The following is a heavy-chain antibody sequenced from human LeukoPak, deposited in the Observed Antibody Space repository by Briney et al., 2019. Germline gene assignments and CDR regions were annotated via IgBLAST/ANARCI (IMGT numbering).Heavy chain of an antibody. CDR1: GYTFTGYY. CDR2: INPNSGGT. CDR3: ARDRVAAAGTGDY. Sequence: ASVKVSCKASGYTFTGYYMHRVRQAPGQGLEWVGWINPNSGGTNYAQKFQGRVTMTRDTSISTAYMELSRLRSDDTAVYYCARDRVAAAGTGDYWGQGTLVTVSS. V-gene: IGHV1-2*02. D-gene: IGHD6-13*01. J-gene: IGHJ4*02.